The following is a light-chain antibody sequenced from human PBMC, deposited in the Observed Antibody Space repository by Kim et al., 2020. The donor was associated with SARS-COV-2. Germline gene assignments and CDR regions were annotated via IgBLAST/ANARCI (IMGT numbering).Light chain of an antibody. CDR1: SSDDGGYNY. J-gene: IGLJ3*02. V-gene: IGLV2-14*03. CDR3: SSYTSSSTWV. CDR2: DVS. Sequence: LSITIACTGTSSDDGGYNYVSWYQQHPGKAPKLMIYDVSNRPSGVSNRFSGSKSGNTASLTISGLQAEDEADYYCSSYTSSSTWVFGGGTQLTVL.